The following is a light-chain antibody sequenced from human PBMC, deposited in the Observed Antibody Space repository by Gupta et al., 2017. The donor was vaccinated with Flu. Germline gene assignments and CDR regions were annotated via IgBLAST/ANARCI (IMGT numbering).Light chain of an antibody. Sequence: VGSYNRVSWYQQPPGPAPKLMIYEVSNRPSGVPDRFSGSKSGNTASLTISGLQAEDEADYYCSLYTSSSSWVFGGGTKLTVL. CDR2: EVS. V-gene: IGLV2-18*01. J-gene: IGLJ3*02. CDR3: SLYTSSSSWV. CDR1: VGSYNR.